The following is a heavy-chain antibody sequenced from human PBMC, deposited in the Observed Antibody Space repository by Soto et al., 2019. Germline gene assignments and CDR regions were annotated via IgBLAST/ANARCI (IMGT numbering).Heavy chain of an antibody. CDR1: GFTFSSYA. V-gene: IGHV3-64*01. CDR3: ARDNYYGSGSSLWFDP. CDR2: ISSNGGST. J-gene: IGHJ5*02. Sequence: EVQLVESGGGLVQPGGSLRLSCAASGFTFSSYAMHWVRQAPGKGLEYVSAISSNGGSTYYANSVKGRFTISRDNSKNTLYLHMGSLRAEDMAVYYCARDNYYGSGSSLWFDPWGQGTLVTVSS. D-gene: IGHD3-10*01.